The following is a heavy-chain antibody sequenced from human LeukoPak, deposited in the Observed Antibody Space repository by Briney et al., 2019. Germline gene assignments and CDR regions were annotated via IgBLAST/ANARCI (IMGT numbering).Heavy chain of an antibody. CDR3: ARTGDYRGYFDY. Sequence: GGSLRLSCAASGFTFSSYSMNWVRQAPGKGLEWVSSISSSSSYIYYADSVKGRFAISRDNAKNSLYLQMNSLRAEDTAVYYCARTGDYRGYFDYWGQGTLVTVSS. V-gene: IGHV3-21*01. J-gene: IGHJ4*02. CDR1: GFTFSSYS. D-gene: IGHD4-17*01. CDR2: ISSSSSYI.